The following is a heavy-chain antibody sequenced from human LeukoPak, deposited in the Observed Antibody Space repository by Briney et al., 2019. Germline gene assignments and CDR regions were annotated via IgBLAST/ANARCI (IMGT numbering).Heavy chain of an antibody. Sequence: PSENLSLTCAGYGGSFSGYYWSWIRQPPGKVLEWIGEINHSGTTNYNPSLKSRVNISVDTYKNQFSLKLSSVTAADTAVYYCARGLSYYDILTGYSRGNWFDPWGQGTLVTVSS. D-gene: IGHD3-9*01. CDR2: INHSGTT. J-gene: IGHJ5*02. V-gene: IGHV4-34*01. CDR3: ARGLSYYDILTGYSRGNWFDP. CDR1: GGSFSGYY.